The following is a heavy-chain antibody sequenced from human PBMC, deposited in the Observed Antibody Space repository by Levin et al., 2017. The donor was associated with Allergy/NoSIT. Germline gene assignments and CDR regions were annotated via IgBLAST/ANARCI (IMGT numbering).Heavy chain of an antibody. D-gene: IGHD6-13*01. V-gene: IGHV3-23*01. CDR2: ISGSGGST. CDR1: GFTFSSYA. Sequence: GGSLRLSCAASGFTFSSYAMSWVRQAPGKGLEWVSAISGSGGSTYYADSVKGRFTISRDNSKNTLYPQMNSLRAEDTAVYYCAKDLRWITAAGTVDYWGQGTLVTVSS. J-gene: IGHJ4*02. CDR3: AKDLRWITAAGTVDY.